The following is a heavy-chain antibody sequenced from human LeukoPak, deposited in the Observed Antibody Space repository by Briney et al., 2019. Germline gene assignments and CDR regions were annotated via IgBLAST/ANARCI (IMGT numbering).Heavy chain of an antibody. V-gene: IGHV1-46*01. Sequence: ASVKVSCKASGYTFTSYYMHWVRQAPGQGREWMGIINPSGGSTSYAQKFQGRVTMTRDMSTSTVYMELSSLRSEDTAVYYCARVSIAARYFDYWGQGTLVTVSS. CDR2: INPSGGST. CDR3: ARVSIAARYFDY. CDR1: GYTFTSYY. J-gene: IGHJ4*02. D-gene: IGHD6-6*01.